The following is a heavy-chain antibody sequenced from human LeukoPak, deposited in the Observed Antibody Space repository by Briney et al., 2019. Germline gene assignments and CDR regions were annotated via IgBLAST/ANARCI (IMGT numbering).Heavy chain of an antibody. Sequence: AASVKFSCKASGYTFISYGISWVRQAPGQGPEWIGWISAYNGNTNYAQKVQGRVTMTTDTSTSTAYMEMRSLRSDDTAVYYCAREGYSGYGGYYYYGMDVWGKGTTVTVSS. CDR2: ISAYNGNT. D-gene: IGHD5-12*01. CDR3: AREGYSGYGGYYYYGMDV. J-gene: IGHJ6*04. CDR1: GYTFISYG. V-gene: IGHV1-18*04.